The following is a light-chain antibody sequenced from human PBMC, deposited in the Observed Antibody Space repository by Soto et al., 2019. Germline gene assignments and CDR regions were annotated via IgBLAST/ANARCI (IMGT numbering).Light chain of an antibody. V-gene: IGLV2-14*01. Sequence: QSALTQPASVSGSPGQSITISCTGTSSDVGGYHYVSWYQQHPGKAPKLMIYEVSNRPSGVSNRFSGSKSGNTASLTISGLQTDDEADYYCSSYTAISTVIFGGGTKLTVL. CDR3: SSYTAISTVI. CDR1: SSDVGGYHY. CDR2: EVS. J-gene: IGLJ2*01.